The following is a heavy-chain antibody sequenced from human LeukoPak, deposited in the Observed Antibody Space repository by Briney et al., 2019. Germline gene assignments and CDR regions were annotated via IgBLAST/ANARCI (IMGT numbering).Heavy chain of an antibody. Sequence: SETLSLTCTVSGGSISSYHWSWIRQPPGKGLEWIGYIYYSGGTNYNPSLKSRVTISVDTSKNQFSLKLSSVTAADTAVYYCARQGGGWLIDYWGQGTLVTVSS. V-gene: IGHV4-59*08. CDR1: GGSISSYH. D-gene: IGHD6-19*01. CDR3: ARQGGGWLIDY. J-gene: IGHJ4*02. CDR2: IYYSGGT.